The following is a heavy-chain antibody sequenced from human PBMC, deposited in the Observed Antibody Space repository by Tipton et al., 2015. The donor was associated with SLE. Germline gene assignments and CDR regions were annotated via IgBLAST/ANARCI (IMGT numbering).Heavy chain of an antibody. D-gene: IGHD3-10*01. V-gene: IGHV3-20*04. CDR1: GFTFDDYS. CDR2: INWNGDTT. CDR3: ARGRKGESYYYYGLDV. Sequence: SLRLSCAATGFTFDDYSMSWVRQAPGKGLEWVSGINWNGDTTTYGDSVKGRFTISRDKSNNMLYLQMNSLRAEDTAVYYCARGRKGESYYYYGLDVWGQGTTVTVSS. J-gene: IGHJ6*02.